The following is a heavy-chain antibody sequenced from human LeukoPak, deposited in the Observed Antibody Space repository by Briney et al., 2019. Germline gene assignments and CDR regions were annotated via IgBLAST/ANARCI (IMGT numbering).Heavy chain of an antibody. V-gene: IGHV1-58*02. Sequence: GASVKVSCKASGFTFTSSAMQWVRQARGQRLEWIGWIVVGSGNTNYAQKFQERVTITRDMSTSTAYMELSSLRSEDTAVYYCARSYSGKRDYFDYWGQGTLVTVSS. CDR3: ARSYSGKRDYFDY. D-gene: IGHD1-26*01. J-gene: IGHJ4*02. CDR1: GFTFTSSA. CDR2: IVVGSGNT.